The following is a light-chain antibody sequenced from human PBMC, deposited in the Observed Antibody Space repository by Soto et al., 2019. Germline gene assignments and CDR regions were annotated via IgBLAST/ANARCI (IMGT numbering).Light chain of an antibody. J-gene: IGKJ1*01. CDR2: GAS. CDR1: QSVTSNY. CDR3: QQYGSSPGT. V-gene: IGKV3-20*01. Sequence: EIVLTQSPGTLSLSPGERATLSCRASQSVTSNYLAWYQQKPGQAPRLIIYGASNRATGIPDRFSGRGSGTDFTLTISRVEPEDFAIYFCQQYGSSPGTFGQGTKVDI.